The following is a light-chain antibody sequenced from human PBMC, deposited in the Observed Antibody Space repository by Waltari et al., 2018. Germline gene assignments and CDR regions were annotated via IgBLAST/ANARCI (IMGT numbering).Light chain of an antibody. J-gene: IGKJ1*01. CDR1: QSLLHSNGYNY. V-gene: IGKV2-28*01. CDR2: LGS. Sequence: DIVMTQSPLSLPVTPGEPASISCSSSQSLLHSNGYNYLDWYLQKPGQSPQLLNYLGSNRASGVPDRFSGSGSGTDFTLKISRVEAEDVGVYYCMQALQTPNTFGQGTKVEIK. CDR3: MQALQTPNT.